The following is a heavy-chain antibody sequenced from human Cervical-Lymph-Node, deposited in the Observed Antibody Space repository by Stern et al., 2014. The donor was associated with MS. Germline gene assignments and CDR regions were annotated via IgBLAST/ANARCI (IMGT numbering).Heavy chain of an antibody. CDR2: IKSKTDGGTT. CDR3: TTVKTTETRNFDY. Sequence: EVQLVESGGGVVKPGESLRLSCVASGFTFSNAWMTWVRQAPGKGLEWIGRIKSKTDGGTTDYAAPVQGRFTISREDSRDTLFLQMNSLKTEDTAVYFCTTVKTTETRNFDYWGQGTLVTVSS. V-gene: IGHV3-15*01. D-gene: IGHD4-17*01. J-gene: IGHJ4*02. CDR1: GFTFSNAW.